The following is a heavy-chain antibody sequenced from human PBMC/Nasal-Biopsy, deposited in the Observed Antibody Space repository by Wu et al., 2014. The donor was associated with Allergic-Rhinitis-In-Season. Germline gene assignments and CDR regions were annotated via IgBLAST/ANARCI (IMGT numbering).Heavy chain of an antibody. Sequence: TLSLTCTVSGASLSNYYWSWIRQPPGKGLEWIGHIYYSGSTNYNPSLKSRVTISLDKSKSQFSLKLTSVTAADTAIYYCARVEREGVMIGGAISGYSYYMDVWGRGTTSPSP. CDR2: IYYSGST. V-gene: IGHV4-59*01. CDR3: ARVEREGVMIGGAISGYSYYMDV. J-gene: IGHJ6*03. D-gene: IGHD3-16*02. CDR1: GASLSNYY.